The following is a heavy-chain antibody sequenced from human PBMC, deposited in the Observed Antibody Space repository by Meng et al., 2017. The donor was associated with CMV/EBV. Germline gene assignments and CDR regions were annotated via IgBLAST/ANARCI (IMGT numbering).Heavy chain of an antibody. J-gene: IGHJ5*02. V-gene: IGHV3-30*04. CDR2: ISYDGSNK. CDR3: ARSGYCSSTGCYEGWFDP. CDR1: GFTFSSYA. Sequence: GGSLRLSCAASGFTFSSYAMHWVRQAPGKGLEWVAVISYDGSNKYYADSVKGRFTISRDNSKNTLYLQMNSLRAEDTAVYYCARSGYCSSTGCYEGWFDPWGQGTLVTVSS. D-gene: IGHD2-2*01.